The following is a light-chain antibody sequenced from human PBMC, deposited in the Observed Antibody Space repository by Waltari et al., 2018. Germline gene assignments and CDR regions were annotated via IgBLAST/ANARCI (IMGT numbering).Light chain of an antibody. Sequence: SYVLTQPPSVSVAPGKAARITCGGNSIGSRSVHWYQQQPGQAPVLVIYSDSDLPSGIPERISGSKSGNTATLTISRVETGDEAAYYCQLWESGSDRVVFGGGTKLTVL. CDR1: SIGSRS. J-gene: IGLJ2*01. CDR2: SDS. V-gene: IGLV3-21*01. CDR3: QLWESGSDRVV.